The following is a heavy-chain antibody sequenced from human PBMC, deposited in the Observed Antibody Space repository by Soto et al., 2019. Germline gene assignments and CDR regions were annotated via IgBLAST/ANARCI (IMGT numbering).Heavy chain of an antibody. CDR2: IYYSGST. CDR3: ARAGDYDFWSGYSNDAFDI. V-gene: IGHV4-59*01. CDR1: SGSMSGYY. D-gene: IGHD3-3*01. Sequence: SETLSLTCTVSSGSMSGYYWNWIRQPPGKGLERIGYIYYSGSTNYNPSLKSRVTISVDTSKNQFSLKLSSVTAADTAVYYCARAGDYDFWSGYSNDAFDIWGQGTMVTVSS. J-gene: IGHJ3*02.